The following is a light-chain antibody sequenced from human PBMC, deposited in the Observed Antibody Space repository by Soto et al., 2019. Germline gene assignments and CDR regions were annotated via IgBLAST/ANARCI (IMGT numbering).Light chain of an antibody. CDR1: AGAVTSAYY. V-gene: IGLV7-43*01. CDR2: STS. Sequence: QAVVTQEPSLTVSPGGTVTLTCASSAGAVTSAYYTNWLQQKPGQAPRALIYSTSEKHSGTPARFSDYLLWGKATLTLSAEQPEDEADYYCLLYYGGAQVLFGGGTKLTVL. CDR3: LLYYGGAQVL. J-gene: IGLJ2*01.